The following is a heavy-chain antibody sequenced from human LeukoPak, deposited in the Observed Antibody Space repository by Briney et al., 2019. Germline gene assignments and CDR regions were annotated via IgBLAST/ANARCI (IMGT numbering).Heavy chain of an antibody. Sequence: PGGSLRLSCAASGFTVSSNYMSWVRQAPGKGLEWVSVIYSGGSTYYADSVKGRFTISRDNSKNTLYLQMNSLRAEDTAVYYCKGLRATVTSPFDYWGQGTLVTVSS. D-gene: IGHD4-17*01. CDR3: KGLRATVTSPFDY. J-gene: IGHJ4*02. CDR2: IYSGGST. CDR1: GFTVSSNY. V-gene: IGHV3-66*01.